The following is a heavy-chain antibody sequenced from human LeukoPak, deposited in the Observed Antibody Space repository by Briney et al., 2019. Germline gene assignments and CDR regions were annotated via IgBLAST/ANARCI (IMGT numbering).Heavy chain of an antibody. CDR1: GFTVSSNY. V-gene: IGHV3-23*01. J-gene: IGHJ5*02. CDR2: DSGSGGRT. Sequence: GGSLRLSCAASGFTVSSNYMSWVRQAPGKGLEWVSGDSGSGGRTYYADSVKGRFTISRDNSKNTLYLQMNSLRAEDTAVYYCAKEHSGSYPDPDRENWFDPWGQGTLVTVSS. D-gene: IGHD3-10*01. CDR3: AKEHSGSYPDPDRENWFDP.